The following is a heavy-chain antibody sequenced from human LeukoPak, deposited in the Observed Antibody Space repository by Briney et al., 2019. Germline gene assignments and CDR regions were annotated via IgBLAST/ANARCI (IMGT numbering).Heavy chain of an antibody. V-gene: IGHV3-30*02. Sequence: GGSLRLSCAASAFTFSSCGMHWVRQAPGKGLEWVAFIPYDGSNKYYADSVKGRFTISRDNSKNTLYLQMNSLRAEDTALYYCARGGYYYDSRGHYVFDYWGQGTLVTVSS. J-gene: IGHJ4*02. CDR2: IPYDGSNK. CDR3: ARGGYYYDSRGHYVFDY. CDR1: AFTFSSCG. D-gene: IGHD3-22*01.